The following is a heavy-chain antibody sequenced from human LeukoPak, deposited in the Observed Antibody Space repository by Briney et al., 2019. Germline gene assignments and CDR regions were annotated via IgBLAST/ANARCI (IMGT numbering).Heavy chain of an antibody. Sequence: GASVKVSCKASGYTFTGYYMHWVRQAPGQGLEWMGWINPNSGGTNYAQKFQDRVTMTRDTSISTAYMALSRLRSDDTAVYYCAGGPGVNQYFQHWGQGTLVTVSS. CDR2: INPNSGGT. V-gene: IGHV1-2*02. J-gene: IGHJ1*01. D-gene: IGHD3-10*01. CDR1: GYTFTGYY. CDR3: AGGPGVNQYFQH.